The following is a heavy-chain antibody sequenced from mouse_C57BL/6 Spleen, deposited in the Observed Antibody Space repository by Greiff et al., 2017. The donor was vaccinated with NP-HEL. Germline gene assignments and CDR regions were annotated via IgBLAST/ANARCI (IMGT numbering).Heavy chain of an antibody. V-gene: IGHV1-82*01. D-gene: IGHD1-1*01. CDR3: ARYPYYGSPWYFDV. CDR1: GYAFSSSW. Sequence: VKLQQSGPELVKPGASVKISCKASGYAFSSSWMNWVKQRPGKGLEWIGRIYPGDGDTNYNGKFTGKATLTADKSSSTAYMQLSSLTSEDSAVYFCARYPYYGSPWYFDVWGTGTTVTVSS. J-gene: IGHJ1*03. CDR2: IYPGDGDT.